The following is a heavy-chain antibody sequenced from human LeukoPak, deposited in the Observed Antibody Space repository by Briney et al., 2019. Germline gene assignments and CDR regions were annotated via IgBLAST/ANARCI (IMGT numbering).Heavy chain of an antibody. CDR2: IYYSGST. CDR3: ARDNDGFGEIPAGYYGMDV. Sequence: SSETLSLTCTVSGGSISSGGYYWSWIRQHPGKGLEWIGYIYYSGSTYYNPSLKSRVTISVDTSKNQFSLKLSSVTAADTAVYYCARDNDGFGEIPAGYYGMDVWGQGTTVTVSS. J-gene: IGHJ6*02. D-gene: IGHD3-10*01. V-gene: IGHV4-31*03. CDR1: GGSISSGGYY.